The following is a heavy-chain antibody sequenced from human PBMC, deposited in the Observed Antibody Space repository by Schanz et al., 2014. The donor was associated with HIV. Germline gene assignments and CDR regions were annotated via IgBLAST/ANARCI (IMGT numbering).Heavy chain of an antibody. CDR3: ARDRVSSFWTVYEPFDR. CDR1: GFKFSDSW. D-gene: IGHD3-9*01. CDR2: VKYDGSTT. V-gene: IGHV3-74*01. Sequence: EMQLVESGGGLVQPGGALRLSCVASGFKFSDSWMHWVRQTPGKGPVWVSRVKYDGSTTEYAGSVKGRFTISRDNAKNTVYLQMNSLRPEDTAVYYCARDRVSSFWTVYEPFDRWGQGTMVIVSS. J-gene: IGHJ5*02.